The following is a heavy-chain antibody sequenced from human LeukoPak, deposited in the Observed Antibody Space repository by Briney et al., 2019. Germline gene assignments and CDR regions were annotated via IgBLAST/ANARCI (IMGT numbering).Heavy chain of an antibody. CDR1: GYSITSGYY. V-gene: IGHV4-38-2*01. J-gene: IGHJ5*02. CDR3: ARSPGSASFDP. Sequence: PSETLSLTCAVSGYSITSGYYWVWIRQPPGEGLEWVGDIFHSGTTNYNPSLKSRLAISADSSKNHFSLSLRSVTAADTAVYYCARSPGSASFDPWGQGTLVTVSS. CDR2: IFHSGTT. D-gene: IGHD6-25*01.